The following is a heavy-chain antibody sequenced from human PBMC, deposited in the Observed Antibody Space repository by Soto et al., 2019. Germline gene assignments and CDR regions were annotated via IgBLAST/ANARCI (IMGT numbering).Heavy chain of an antibody. CDR2: IDPSDSYT. Sequence: GESLKISCKGSGYSFTSYWISWVRQMPGKGLEWMGRIDPSDSYTNYSPSFKGHVTISADKSISTAYLQWSSLKASDTAMYYCAGHWALAYYYDSSGYYYDYWGQGTLVTVSS. J-gene: IGHJ4*02. CDR1: GYSFTSYW. D-gene: IGHD3-22*01. CDR3: AGHWALAYYYDSSGYYYDY. V-gene: IGHV5-10-1*01.